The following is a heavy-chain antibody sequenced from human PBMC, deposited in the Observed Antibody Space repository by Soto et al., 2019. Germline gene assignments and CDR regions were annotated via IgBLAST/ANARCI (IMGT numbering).Heavy chain of an antibody. J-gene: IGHJ4*02. Sequence: QVQLQQWGAGLLKPSETLSLTCAVYGGSFSGYYWSWIRQPPGKGLEWIGEINHSGSTNYNPSLKSRETISVDTSKNQFSLKLGSVTAVDTAVYYCARPYYYDSSGLGLYFRGQGTLVTVFS. D-gene: IGHD3-22*01. CDR3: ARPYYYDSSGLGLYF. CDR2: INHSGST. CDR1: GGSFSGYY. V-gene: IGHV4-34*01.